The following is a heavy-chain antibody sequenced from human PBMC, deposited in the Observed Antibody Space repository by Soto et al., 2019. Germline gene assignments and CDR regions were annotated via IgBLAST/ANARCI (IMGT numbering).Heavy chain of an antibody. Sequence: PGGSLRLSCAASGFSISRYAMMWVRQAPGKGLEWASGISGSGSNTYYADSVKGRFTISRDNSKNTLFLQMNSLRAEDTAVYYCAKFKFSRSSPSDYWGQGILVTVSS. V-gene: IGHV3-23*01. D-gene: IGHD1-26*01. J-gene: IGHJ4*02. CDR3: AKFKFSRSSPSDY. CDR2: ISGSGSNT. CDR1: GFSISRYA.